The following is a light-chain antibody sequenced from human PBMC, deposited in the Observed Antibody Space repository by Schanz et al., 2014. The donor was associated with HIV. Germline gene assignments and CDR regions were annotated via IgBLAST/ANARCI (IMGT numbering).Light chain of an antibody. CDR3: QKYDKAPRT. CDR2: KAS. Sequence: DIRLTQSSSTLSASVGDRVSITCRTSQSISSWMAWYQQKPGKAPKLLIYKASTLQSGVPSRFSGSGSGTDFTLTITSLQPADFATYYCQKYDKAPRTFGQGTKVEIK. J-gene: IGKJ1*01. V-gene: IGKV1-5*03. CDR1: QSISSW.